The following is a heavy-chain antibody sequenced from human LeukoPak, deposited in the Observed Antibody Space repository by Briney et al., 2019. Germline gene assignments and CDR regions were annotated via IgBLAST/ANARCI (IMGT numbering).Heavy chain of an antibody. CDR1: GDSVSSNRAS. D-gene: IGHD2/OR15-2a*01. CDR2: TYYRSKWST. Sequence: SQALSLTCAISGDSVSSNRASWNWIRQSPSRCLEWLGRTYYRSKWSTEYAVFVKSRITINPDTSKNQFSLHLKSVTPGDMAVYYCARMVGNSPDYWGQGTLVTVSS. CDR3: ARMVGNSPDY. J-gene: IGHJ4*02. V-gene: IGHV6-1*01.